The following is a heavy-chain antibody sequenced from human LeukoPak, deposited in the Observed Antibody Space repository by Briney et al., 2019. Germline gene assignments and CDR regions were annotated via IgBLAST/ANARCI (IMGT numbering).Heavy chain of an antibody. Sequence: ASVKVSCKASGYTFTSYGISWVRQAPGQGLEWMGWISAYNGNTNYAQKLQGRVTMTTDTSTSTAYMELRSLRSDDMAVYYCARAWLGLTGDGYTADNWFDPWGQGTLVTVSS. CDR1: GYTFTSYG. CDR2: ISAYNGNT. J-gene: IGHJ5*02. CDR3: ARAWLGLTGDGYTADNWFDP. D-gene: IGHD5-24*01. V-gene: IGHV1-18*03.